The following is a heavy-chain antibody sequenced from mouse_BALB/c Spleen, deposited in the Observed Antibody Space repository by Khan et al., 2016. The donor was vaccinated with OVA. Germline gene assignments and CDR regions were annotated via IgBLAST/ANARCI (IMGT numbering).Heavy chain of an antibody. CDR1: GYSITRDYA. CDR2: ITNSGST. CDR3: ASGLGRYYAMDY. D-gene: IGHD4-1*01. Sequence: EVKLEVSGPGLVKPSQSLSLTCTVTGYSITRDYAWNWIRQFPGNKLEWMGYITNSGSTNYNPSLKSRLSITRDTSKNQFFLQLNSVTTEDTATYYCASGLGRYYAMDYWGQGTSVTGSS. V-gene: IGHV3-2*02. J-gene: IGHJ4*01.